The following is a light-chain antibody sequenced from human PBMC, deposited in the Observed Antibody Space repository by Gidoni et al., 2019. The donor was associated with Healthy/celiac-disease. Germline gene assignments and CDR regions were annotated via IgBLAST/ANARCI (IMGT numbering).Light chain of an antibody. CDR3: EQEDHSLWIT. CDR1: QDISNY. CDR2: DAT. Sequence: DIQVNQSTSSRTASVVDRVTITCQASQDISNYLNWYQQKPGKAPKLMIYDATNLETGVPSRLSGSEAGTDLAVTSSSLQLVGSASDYREQEDHSLWITFGQGTRLEIK. J-gene: IGKJ5*01. V-gene: IGKV1-33*01.